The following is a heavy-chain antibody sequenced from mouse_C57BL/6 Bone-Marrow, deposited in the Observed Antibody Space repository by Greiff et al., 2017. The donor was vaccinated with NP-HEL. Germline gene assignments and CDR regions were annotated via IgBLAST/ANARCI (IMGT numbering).Heavy chain of an antibody. CDR1: GYTFTSYG. J-gene: IGHJ2*01. V-gene: IGHV1-81*01. Sequence: VKLVESGAELARPGASVKLSCKASGYTFTSYGISWVKQRTGQGLEWIGEIYPRSGNTYYNEKFKGKATLTADKSSSTAYMELRSLTSEDSAVYFCARFLVYFDYWGQGTTLTVSS. CDR2: IYPRSGNT. CDR3: ARFLVYFDY.